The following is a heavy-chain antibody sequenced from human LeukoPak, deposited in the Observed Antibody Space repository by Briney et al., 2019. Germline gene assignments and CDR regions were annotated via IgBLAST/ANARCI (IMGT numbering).Heavy chain of an antibody. CDR1: GFTFSSYG. D-gene: IGHD2/OR15-2a*01. Sequence: QAGGSLRLSCAASGFTFSSYGMHWVRQAPGKGLEWVAFISYDGSNKYYADSVKGRFTISRDNSKNTLYLQIHSLRAEATAVYYCARHLSGMDVWGKGTTVTVS. V-gene: IGHV3-33*01. CDR2: ISYDGSNK. CDR3: ARHLSGMDV. J-gene: IGHJ6*04.